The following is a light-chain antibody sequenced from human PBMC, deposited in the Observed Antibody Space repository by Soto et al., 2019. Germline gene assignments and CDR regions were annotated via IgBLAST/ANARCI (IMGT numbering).Light chain of an antibody. CDR1: SSNIGSNT. V-gene: IGLV1-44*01. CDR3: AAWDDSLKMV. CDR2: SNN. J-gene: IGLJ1*01. Sequence: QSALTQPPSASGTPGQRVTISCSGSSSNIGSNTVNWYQQLPGTAPKLLIYSNNRRPSGVPDRFSGSKSGTSASLAISGLQSEDEADYYCAAWDDSLKMVFGTGTKVTVL.